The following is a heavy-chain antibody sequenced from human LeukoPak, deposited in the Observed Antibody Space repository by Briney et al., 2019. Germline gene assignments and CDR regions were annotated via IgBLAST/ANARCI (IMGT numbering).Heavy chain of an antibody. CDR3: ARGFRGASFDY. CDR2: IYYSGST. V-gene: IGHV4-39*01. CDR1: GGSISSSSYY. D-gene: IGHD1-26*01. Sequence: SETLSLTCTVSGGSISSSSYYWGWIRQPPGKGLEWIGSIYYSGSTYYNPSLKSRVTISVDTSKNQFSLKLSSVTAAGTAVYYCARGFRGASFDYWGQGTLVTVSS. J-gene: IGHJ4*02.